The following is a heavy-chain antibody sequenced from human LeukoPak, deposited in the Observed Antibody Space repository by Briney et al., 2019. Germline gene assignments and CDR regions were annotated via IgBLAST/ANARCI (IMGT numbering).Heavy chain of an antibody. CDR3: ARGGLVIVPAVNYYYYYMDV. CDR2: INQSGST. CDR1: GGSFSGYY. V-gene: IGHV4-34*01. D-gene: IGHD2-2*01. J-gene: IGHJ6*03. Sequence: PSETLSLTSAVYGGSFSGYYWSWIRQPPGKGLEWIGEINQSGSTNYNPSLKSRVTISVDTSKNQFSLKLSSVTAADTAVYYCARGGLVIVPAVNYYYYYMDVWGKGTTVTVSS.